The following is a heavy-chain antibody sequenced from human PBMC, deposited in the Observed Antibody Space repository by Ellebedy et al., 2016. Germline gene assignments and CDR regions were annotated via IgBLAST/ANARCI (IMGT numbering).Heavy chain of an antibody. CDR3: AGVWR. Sequence: GGSLRLSCAASGFTFSKSWMSRVRQAPGKGLEWVANINEDGSEKNYVDSVKGRCTISRDNAKNSLSLQINSLRVDDTAIYYCAGVWRWGQGTLVTVSS. CDR1: GFTFSKSW. J-gene: IGHJ4*02. V-gene: IGHV3-7*04. D-gene: IGHD2-21*01. CDR2: INEDGSEK.